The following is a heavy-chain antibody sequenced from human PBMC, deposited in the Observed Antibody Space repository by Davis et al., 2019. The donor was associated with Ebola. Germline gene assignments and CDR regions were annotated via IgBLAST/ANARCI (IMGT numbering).Heavy chain of an antibody. J-gene: IGHJ5*02. CDR2: INYSGST. CDR3: AREPVAGAGTRWGTRWFDP. D-gene: IGHD6-13*01. V-gene: IGHV4-39*07. Sequence: PGGSLRLSCTVSGGSISSSSYYWGWIRQPPGKGLEWIGSINYSGSTYYSPSLKSRVTISVDTSQSQFSLKLNSVTAADTAVYYCAREPVAGAGTRWGTRWFDPWGQGTLVTVSS. CDR1: GGSISSSSYY.